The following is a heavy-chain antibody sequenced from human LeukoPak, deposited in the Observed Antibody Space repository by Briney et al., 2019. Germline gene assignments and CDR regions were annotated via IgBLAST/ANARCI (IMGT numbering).Heavy chain of an antibody. D-gene: IGHD1-1*01. Sequence: GGSLRLSRAASGFTFSSYAMHWVRQAPGKGLEWVAVISYDGSNKYYADSVKGRFTISRDNSKNTLYLQMNSLRAEDTAVYYCARDGPQLELYYFDYWGQGTLVTVSS. J-gene: IGHJ4*02. CDR2: ISYDGSNK. CDR3: ARDGPQLELYYFDY. V-gene: IGHV3-30-3*01. CDR1: GFTFSSYA.